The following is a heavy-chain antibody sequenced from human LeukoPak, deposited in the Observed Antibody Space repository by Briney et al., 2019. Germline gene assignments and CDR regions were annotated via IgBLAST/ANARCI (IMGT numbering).Heavy chain of an antibody. Sequence: SETLSLTCTVSGAAITDYYWSWIRQAPGKRLEFIGYIYNSEITNYNPSLTSRVTMSVDTSKNQFSLKLKSMTAADTAVYYCAKGGGSSFRGDYYYYYMDVWGKGTTVTVSS. J-gene: IGHJ6*03. CDR3: AKGGGSSFRGDYYYYYMDV. CDR1: GAAITDYY. CDR2: IYNSEIT. D-gene: IGHD2-15*01. V-gene: IGHV4-59*01.